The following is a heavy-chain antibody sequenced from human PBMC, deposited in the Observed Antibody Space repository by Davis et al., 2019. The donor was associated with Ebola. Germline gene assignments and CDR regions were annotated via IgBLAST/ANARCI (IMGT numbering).Heavy chain of an antibody. Sequence: MPSETLSLTCAVYGGSFSGYYWTWIRQPPGKGLEWVGEINHSGSTNYNLSLKSRLTISVDTSKNQFSLKLSSVTAADTAVYYCARDGGTGWPWGQGTLVTVSS. CDR3: ARDGGTGWP. D-gene: IGHD3-10*01. J-gene: IGHJ4*02. CDR1: GGSFSGYY. CDR2: INHSGST. V-gene: IGHV4-34*01.